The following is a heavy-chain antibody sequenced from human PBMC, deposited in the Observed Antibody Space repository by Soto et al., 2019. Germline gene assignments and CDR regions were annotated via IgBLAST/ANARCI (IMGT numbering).Heavy chain of an antibody. Sequence: ASVKVSCKTSGYTFNTYGINWVRQAPGQGLELMGWISACDGKTTYAEKFQGRVTLTTDTSTSTAYMELRSLRSDDTAIYYCARDPHEFWTSYWFDPWGQGTPVTVSS. J-gene: IGHJ5*02. D-gene: IGHD3-3*01. CDR3: ARDPHEFWTSYWFDP. CDR2: ISACDGKT. V-gene: IGHV1-18*01. CDR1: GYTFNTYG.